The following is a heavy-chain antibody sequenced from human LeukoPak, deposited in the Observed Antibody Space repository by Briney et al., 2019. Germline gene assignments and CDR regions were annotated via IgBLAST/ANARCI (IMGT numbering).Heavy chain of an antibody. Sequence: PSETLSFTCAVSGGSVSSTNWWTWFRQPPGKGLEWIGEVHLDGRTNYNPSLTGRLTMSVDLYENHISLKLTSVTAADTAVYYCAREGGFYRPLDYSGQGTLVTVSS. CDR3: AREGGFYRPLDY. J-gene: IGHJ4*02. D-gene: IGHD3-3*01. V-gene: IGHV4-4*02. CDR1: GGSVSSTNW. CDR2: VHLDGRT.